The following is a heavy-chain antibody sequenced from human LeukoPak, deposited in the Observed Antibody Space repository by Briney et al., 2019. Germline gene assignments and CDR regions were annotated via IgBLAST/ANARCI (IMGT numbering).Heavy chain of an antibody. V-gene: IGHV3-7*01. Sequence: GGSLRLSCAASGFTFSNAWMSWVRQAPGKGLEWVANIKQDGSEKYYVDSVKGRFTISRDNAKNSLYLQMNSLRAEDTAVYYCAKRLRYSYGMDVWGQGTTVTVSS. D-gene: IGHD5-18*01. CDR3: AKRLRYSYGMDV. CDR2: IKQDGSEK. CDR1: GFTFSNAW. J-gene: IGHJ6*02.